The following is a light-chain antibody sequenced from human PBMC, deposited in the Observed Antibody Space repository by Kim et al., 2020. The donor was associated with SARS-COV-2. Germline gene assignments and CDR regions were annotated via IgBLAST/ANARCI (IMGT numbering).Light chain of an antibody. CDR3: QAWDSTTVV. J-gene: IGLJ2*01. Sequence: SYELTQPPSVSVSPGQTASITCSGDKLGDKYACWYQQKPGQSPVLVIYQDTNRPSGIPERFSGSSSGNTATLTISGTQAMDEADYYCQAWDSTTVVFGGGTQLTVL. CDR1: KLGDKY. CDR2: QDT. V-gene: IGLV3-1*01.